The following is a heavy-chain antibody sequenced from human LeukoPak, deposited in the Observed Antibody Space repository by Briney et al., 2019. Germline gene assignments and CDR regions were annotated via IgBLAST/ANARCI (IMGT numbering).Heavy chain of an antibody. V-gene: IGHV4-39*07. CDR1: GGSISSSSYY. J-gene: IGHJ4*02. CDR2: IYYSGST. CDR3: ATLSGRGWLRPMKFDY. D-gene: IGHD5-12*01. Sequence: SETLPLTCTVSGGSISSSSYYWGWIRQPPGKGLEWIGSIYYSGSTYYNPSLKSPVTISVDTSKNQFSLKLSSVTAADTAVYYCATLSGRGWLRPMKFDYWGQGTVVTVSS.